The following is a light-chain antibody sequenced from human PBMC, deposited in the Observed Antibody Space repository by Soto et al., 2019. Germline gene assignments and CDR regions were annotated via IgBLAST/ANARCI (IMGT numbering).Light chain of an antibody. CDR2: LNSDGSH. V-gene: IGLV4-69*01. J-gene: IGLJ1*01. Sequence: QCVLTQSPSASASLGASVKLTCTLSSGHSSYAIAWHQQQPEKGPRYLMKLNSDGSHSKGDGIPDRFSGSSSGAERYLTISSLQSEDEADYYCQTWGTGIHYVFGTGTKLTVL. CDR3: QTWGTGIHYV. CDR1: SGHSSYA.